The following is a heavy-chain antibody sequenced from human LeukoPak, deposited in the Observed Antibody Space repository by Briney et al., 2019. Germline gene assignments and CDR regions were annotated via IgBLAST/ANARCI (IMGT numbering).Heavy chain of an antibody. CDR2: IYYSGST. V-gene: IGHV4-39*07. J-gene: IGHJ4*02. CDR3: ARVYYGYVWGSYRYNYFDY. D-gene: IGHD3-16*02. CDR1: GGSISSSSYY. Sequence: SETLSLTCTVSGGSISSSSYYWGWIRQPPGKGLEWIGSIYYSGSTYYNPSLKSRVTISVDTSKNQFSLKLCSVTAADTAVYYCARVYYGYVWGSYRYNYFDYWGQGTLVTVSS.